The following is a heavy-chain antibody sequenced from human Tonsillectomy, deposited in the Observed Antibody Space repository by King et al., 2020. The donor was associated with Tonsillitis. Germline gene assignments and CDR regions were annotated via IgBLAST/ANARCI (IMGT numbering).Heavy chain of an antibody. D-gene: IGHD2-2*01. V-gene: IGHV1-69*04. Sequence: QLVQSGAEVKKPGSSVKVSCKASGGTFSSYAISWVRQAPGQGLEWMGRIIPILGIANYAQKFQGRVTITADKSTSTAYMELSSLRSEDTAVYYCARAPYCSSTGCYPKLYWYFDLWGRGTLVTVSS. CDR2: IIPILGIA. J-gene: IGHJ2*01. CDR1: GGTFSSYA. CDR3: ARAPYCSSTGCYPKLYWYFDL.